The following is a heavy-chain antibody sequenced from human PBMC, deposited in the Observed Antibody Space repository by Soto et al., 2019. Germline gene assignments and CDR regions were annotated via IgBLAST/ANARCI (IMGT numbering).Heavy chain of an antibody. Sequence: ASVKVSCKASGYTFINYGFSWVRQAPGQGLEWMEWISAYNGNTNYAQRFQGRVTMTTDTSTSTAYMELRSLRSDDTAVYYCARDKSHGESRGAFDIWGQGTMVTVSS. D-gene: IGHD4-17*01. CDR2: ISAYNGNT. CDR1: GYTFINYG. J-gene: IGHJ3*02. CDR3: ARDKSHGESRGAFDI. V-gene: IGHV1-18*01.